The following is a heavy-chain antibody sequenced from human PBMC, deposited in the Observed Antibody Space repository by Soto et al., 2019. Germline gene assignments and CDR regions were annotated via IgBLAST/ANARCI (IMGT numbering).Heavy chain of an antibody. D-gene: IGHD6-19*01. V-gene: IGHV3-21*01. CDR1: GFTFSSYS. CDR3: AREGYVYSSGWYVNSATDY. Sequence: EVQLVESGGGLVKPGGSLRLSCEASGFTFSSYSMNWVRQAPGKGLEWVSSISSSSSYIYYADSVKGRFTISRDNAKNSLYLQMNSLRAEDTAVYYCAREGYVYSSGWYVNSATDYWGQGTLVTVSS. J-gene: IGHJ4*02. CDR2: ISSSSSYI.